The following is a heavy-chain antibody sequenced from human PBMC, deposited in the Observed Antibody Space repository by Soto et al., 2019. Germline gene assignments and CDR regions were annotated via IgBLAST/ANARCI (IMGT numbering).Heavy chain of an antibody. CDR1: GFTVSDYD. V-gene: IGHV3-11*01. D-gene: IGHD6-19*01. CDR3: ARDRAYSSAWLADY. Sequence: QVQLVESGGGLVKPGGSLRLSCAASGFTVSDYDISWIRQAPGKGLEWVSYISNSGTTIYYADSLRGRFTISRDNAKKSLFLQMNSLRAEDTAVYYCARDRAYSSAWLADYWGQGTLVTVSS. J-gene: IGHJ4*02. CDR2: ISNSGTTI.